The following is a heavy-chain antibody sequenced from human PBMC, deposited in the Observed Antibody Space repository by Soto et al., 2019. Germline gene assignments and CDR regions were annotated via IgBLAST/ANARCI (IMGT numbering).Heavy chain of an antibody. CDR1: GFRFSDHY. D-gene: IGHD3-10*01. V-gene: IGHV3-11*01. CDR3: AGDVHYYASDY. J-gene: IGHJ4*02. CDR2: ISGGGTTI. Sequence: QVQLMESGGGLVKAGGSLRLSCVASGFRFSDHYMTWIRQAPGKGLEWVSYISGGGTTIYYADSVKGRFTVSRDNAKNSLYLQMDSLRAEDTAIYYCAGDVHYYASDYWGQGTLVTVSS.